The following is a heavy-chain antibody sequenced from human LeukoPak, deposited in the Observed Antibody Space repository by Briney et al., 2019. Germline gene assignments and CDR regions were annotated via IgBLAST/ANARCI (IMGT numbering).Heavy chain of an antibody. J-gene: IGHJ2*01. CDR3: ARGEIAVKDFDL. CDR1: GGSISSGSYY. CDR2: IYTSGST. Sequence: SETLSLTCTVSGGSISSGSYYWSWIRQPAGKGLEWIGRIYTSGSTNYNPSLKSRVTISVDTSKNQFSLKLSSVTAADTAVYYCARGEIAVKDFDLWGRGTLVTVSS. V-gene: IGHV4-61*02. D-gene: IGHD6-19*01.